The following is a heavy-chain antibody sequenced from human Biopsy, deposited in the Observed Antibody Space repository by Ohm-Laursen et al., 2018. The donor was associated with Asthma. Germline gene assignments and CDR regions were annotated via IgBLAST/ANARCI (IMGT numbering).Heavy chain of an antibody. CDR3: ARAVDYSHYYGIDV. Sequence: ASVKVSCKASGYTFNSAGITWVRQAPGQGLEWMGWISVYNGNTKVAQKLQDRVTMITDTSTSTAYMELKSLRSDDTAVYFCARAVDYSHYYGIDVWGQGTTVTVS. CDR2: ISVYNGNT. CDR1: GYTFNSAG. V-gene: IGHV1-18*01. J-gene: IGHJ6*02. D-gene: IGHD3-10*01.